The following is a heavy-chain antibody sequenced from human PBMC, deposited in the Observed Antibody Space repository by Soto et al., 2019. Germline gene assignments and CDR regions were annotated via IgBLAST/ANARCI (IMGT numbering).Heavy chain of an antibody. CDR2: IIPMFGTP. Sequence: GVSVKVSCKFSGCTLNSQSITWVRQAPGQGLEWMGGIIPMFGTPTDAQKFRGRVTISADTSASTVYMELRSLSSQDTAVYYCATSLAARRKPYNWLDAWGQGTLVTVS. J-gene: IGHJ5*02. D-gene: IGHD6-6*01. CDR3: ATSLAARRKPYNWLDA. CDR1: GCTLNSQS. V-gene: IGHV1-69*06.